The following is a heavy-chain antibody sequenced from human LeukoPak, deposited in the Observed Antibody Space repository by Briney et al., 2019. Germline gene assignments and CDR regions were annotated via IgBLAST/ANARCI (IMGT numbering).Heavy chain of an antibody. J-gene: IGHJ6*02. D-gene: IGHD3-10*01. V-gene: IGHV3-74*01. CDR1: GFTFSSYW. CDR2: INSVGSST. Sequence: GGSLRLSCAASGFTFSSYWMHWVRHAPGKGLVWVSRINSVGSSTSYADSVKGRFTISRDNAKNTLYLQMNSLRAEDTAVYYCARDLSYYYGSGKSYYYYGMDVWGQGTTVTVSS. CDR3: ARDLSYYYGSGKSYYYYGMDV.